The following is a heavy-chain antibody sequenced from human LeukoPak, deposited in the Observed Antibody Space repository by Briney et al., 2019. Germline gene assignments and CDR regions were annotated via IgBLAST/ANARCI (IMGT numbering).Heavy chain of an antibody. V-gene: IGHV4-34*01. D-gene: IGHD4-17*01. CDR3: ARRIIEARENGDSNWLDP. J-gene: IGHJ5*01. CDR2: INHSGST. CDR1: GGSFSGYY. Sequence: SETLSLTCAVYGGSFSGYYWSWIRQPPGKGLEWIGEINHSGSTNYNPSLKSRVTISVDTSENQFSLKLSSVTAADTAIYYCARRIIEARENGDSNWLDPWGQGTLDTVSS.